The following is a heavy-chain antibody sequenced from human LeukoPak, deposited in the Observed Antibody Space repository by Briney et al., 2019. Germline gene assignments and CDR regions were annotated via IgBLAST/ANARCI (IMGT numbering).Heavy chain of an antibody. D-gene: IGHD6-13*01. CDR1: GGSISSSSYY. CDR3: ARDLQDSSSWEVNRFDP. Sequence: SETLSLTCTVSGGSISSSSYYWGWIRQPPGKGLEWIGSIYYSGSTYYNPSLKSRVTISVDTSKNQFSLKLSSVTAADTAVYYCARDLQDSSSWEVNRFDPWGQGTLVTVS. J-gene: IGHJ5*02. CDR2: IYYSGST. V-gene: IGHV4-39*02.